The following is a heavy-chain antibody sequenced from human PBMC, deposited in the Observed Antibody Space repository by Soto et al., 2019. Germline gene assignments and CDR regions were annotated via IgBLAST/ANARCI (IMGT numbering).Heavy chain of an antibody. J-gene: IGHJ6*03. V-gene: IGHV1-3*01. D-gene: IGHD2-21*01. Sequence: ASVKVSCKASGYTFTSYAMHWVRQAPGQRLEWMGWINAGNGNTKYSQKFQGRVTITRDTSASTAYMELSSLRSEDTAVYYCAITPKGDSKYYYYYMDFWGKGTTVTVSS. CDR2: INAGNGNT. CDR1: GYTFTSYA. CDR3: AITPKGDSKYYYYYMDF.